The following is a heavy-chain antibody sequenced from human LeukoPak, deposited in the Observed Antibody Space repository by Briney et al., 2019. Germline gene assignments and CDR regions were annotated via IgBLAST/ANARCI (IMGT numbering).Heavy chain of an antibody. J-gene: IGHJ5*02. D-gene: IGHD3-10*01. Sequence: ASVKVSCKASGYAFTSYDINWVRQATGQGLEWMGWMNPNSGNTGYAQKFQGRVTMTRNTSISTAYMALSSLRSEDTAVYYCASSRITMVRGYNWFDPWGQGTLVTVSS. CDR3: ASSRITMVRGYNWFDP. CDR1: GYAFTSYD. V-gene: IGHV1-8*01. CDR2: MNPNSGNT.